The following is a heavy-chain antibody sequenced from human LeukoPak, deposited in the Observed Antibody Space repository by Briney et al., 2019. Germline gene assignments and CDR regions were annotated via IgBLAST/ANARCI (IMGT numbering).Heavy chain of an antibody. V-gene: IGHV3-33*06. CDR2: IWYDGSNK. CDR1: GFTFSSYG. D-gene: IGHD5-18*01. J-gene: IGHJ6*03. Sequence: GRSLRLSCAASGFTFSSYGMHWVRQAPGKGLEWVAVIWYDGSNKYYADSVKGRFTISRDNSKNTLYLQMNSLRAEDTAVYYCAKDQGQWDTAMVTGYYYYYMDVWGKGTTVTVSS. CDR3: AKDQGQWDTAMVTGYYYYYMDV.